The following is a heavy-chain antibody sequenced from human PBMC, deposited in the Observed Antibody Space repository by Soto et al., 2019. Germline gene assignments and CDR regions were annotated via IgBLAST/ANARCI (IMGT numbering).Heavy chain of an antibody. Sequence: PSVKVSCKASGYTFTSYGISWVRQAPGQGLEWMGWISAYNGNTNYAQKLQGRVTMTTDTSTSTAYMELRSLRSDDTAVYYCARDGSITGTLNYYYYGMDVWGQGTTVTVSS. CDR1: GYTFTSYG. J-gene: IGHJ6*02. CDR2: ISAYNGNT. CDR3: ARDGSITGTLNYYYYGMDV. V-gene: IGHV1-18*01. D-gene: IGHD1-7*01.